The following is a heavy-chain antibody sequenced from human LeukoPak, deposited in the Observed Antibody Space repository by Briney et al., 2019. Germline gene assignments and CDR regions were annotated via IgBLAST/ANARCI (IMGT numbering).Heavy chain of an antibody. CDR2: MNPNSGNT. CDR3: ARKRKYYYDSSGWSDY. V-gene: IGHV1-8*01. CDR1: GHTFTSYD. D-gene: IGHD3-22*01. Sequence: GASVKVSCKASGHTFTSYDINWVRQATGQGLEWMGWMNPNSGNTGYAQKFQGRVTMTRNTSISTAYMELSSLRSEDTAVYYCARKRKYYYDSSGWSDYWGQGTLVTVSS. J-gene: IGHJ4*02.